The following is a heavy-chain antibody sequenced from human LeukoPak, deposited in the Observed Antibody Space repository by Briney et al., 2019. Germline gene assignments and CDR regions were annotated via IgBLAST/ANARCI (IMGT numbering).Heavy chain of an antibody. Sequence: SETLSLTCTVSGGSISSYYWSWIRQPPGKGLEWIGEINHSGSTNYNPSLKSRFTISVDTSKNQFSLKLSSVTAADTAVYYCAGSGAHYDFWSGYYRPGPFDYWGQGTLVTVSS. D-gene: IGHD3-3*01. J-gene: IGHJ4*02. CDR2: INHSGST. V-gene: IGHV4-34*01. CDR3: AGSGAHYDFWSGYYRPGPFDY. CDR1: GGSISSYY.